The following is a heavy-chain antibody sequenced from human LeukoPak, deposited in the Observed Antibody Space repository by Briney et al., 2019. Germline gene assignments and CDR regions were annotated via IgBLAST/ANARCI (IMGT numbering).Heavy chain of an antibody. CDR3: ARDLAGPPQEAFDI. CDR2: ISSSSSYI. J-gene: IGHJ3*02. CDR1: GFTFSSYS. V-gene: IGHV3-21*01. Sequence: GGSLRLSCAASGFTFSSYSMNWVRQAPGKGLEWVSSISSSSSYIYYADSVKGRFTISRDNAKNSLYLQMNSLRAEDTAVYYCARDLAGPPQEAFDIWGQGTMVTASS.